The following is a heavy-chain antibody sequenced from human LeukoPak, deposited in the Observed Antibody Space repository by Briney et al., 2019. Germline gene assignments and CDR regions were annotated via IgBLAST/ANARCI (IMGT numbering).Heavy chain of an antibody. V-gene: IGHV4-38-2*02. D-gene: IGHD2-15*01. CDR2: IYHSGST. J-gene: IGHJ5*02. CDR3: ARALTLSSGGSCYQCNNWFDP. Sequence: PSETLSLTCTVSGYSISSGYYWGWIRQPPGKGLEWIGSIYHSGSTYYNPSLKSRVTISVDTSKNQFSLKLSSVTAADTAVYYCARALTLSSGGSCYQCNNWFDPWGQGTLVTVSS. CDR1: GYSISSGYY.